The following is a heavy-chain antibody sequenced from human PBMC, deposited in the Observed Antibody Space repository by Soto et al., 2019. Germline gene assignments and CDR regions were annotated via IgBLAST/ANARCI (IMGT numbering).Heavy chain of an antibody. Sequence: SETLSLTCSVSGGTISGYYWTWIRQPAGKGLEWIGRIYSSGNTKYNPSLQSRVTMSLDTSNNQFSLRLTSVTAADTAVYYCARGQRFSDWFDPWDQGTLVTVSS. CDR1: GGTISGYY. V-gene: IGHV4-4*07. CDR2: IYSSGNT. D-gene: IGHD3-3*01. CDR3: ARGQRFSDWFDP. J-gene: IGHJ5*02.